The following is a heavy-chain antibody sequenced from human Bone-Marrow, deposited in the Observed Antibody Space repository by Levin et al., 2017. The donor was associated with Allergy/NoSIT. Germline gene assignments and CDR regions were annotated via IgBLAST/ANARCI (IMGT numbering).Heavy chain of an antibody. CDR3: ARGGGCTSSTCYARDAFDV. J-gene: IGHJ3*01. CDR1: GGSISNGNYY. Sequence: SETLSLTCTVSGGSISNGNYYCNWIRQQPGKGLEWIGYNYYSGSTSYNPSLKSRVTISVDTSKNQFSLKLKSVTAADTAVYYCARGGGCTSSTCYARDAFDVWGHGTMVSVSS. V-gene: IGHV4-31*03. D-gene: IGHD2-2*01. CDR2: NYYSGST.